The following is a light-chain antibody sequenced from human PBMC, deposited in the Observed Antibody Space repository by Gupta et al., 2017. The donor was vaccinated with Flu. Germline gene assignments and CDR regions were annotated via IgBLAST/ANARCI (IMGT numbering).Light chain of an antibody. J-gene: IGKJ4*01. CDR3: QSCPLT. CDR1: QADVDK. V-gene: IGKV3-15*01. Sequence: SPGESATRACRDSQADVDKFAWYQQKPGQAPRLLIYGASTRATGILGRFSGSGAWTEFTLTISSLQSEDFAVYYCQSCPLTFGGGTKVEI. CDR2: GAS.